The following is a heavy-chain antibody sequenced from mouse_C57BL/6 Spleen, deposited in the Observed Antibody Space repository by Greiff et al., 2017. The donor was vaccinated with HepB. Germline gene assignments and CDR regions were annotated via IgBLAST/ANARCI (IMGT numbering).Heavy chain of an antibody. Sequence: EVQVVESGGGLVQPKGSLKLSCAASGFSFNTYAMNWVRQAPGKGLEWVARIRSKSNNYATYYADSVKDRFTISRDDSESMLYLQMNNLKTEDTAMYYCVRQNYYGSSPYAMDYWGQGTSVTVSS. CDR2: IRSKSNNYAT. V-gene: IGHV10-1*01. D-gene: IGHD1-1*01. CDR3: VRQNYYGSSPYAMDY. CDR1: GFSFNTYA. J-gene: IGHJ4*01.